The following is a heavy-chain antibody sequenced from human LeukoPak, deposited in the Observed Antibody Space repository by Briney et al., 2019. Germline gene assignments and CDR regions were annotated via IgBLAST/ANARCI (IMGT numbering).Heavy chain of an antibody. CDR1: GGTFSSYA. Sequence: GASVKVSCKASGGTFSSYATSWVRQAPGQGLEWMGWISAYNGNTNYAQKLQGRVTMTTDTSTSTAYMELRSLRSDDTAVYYCARGITIFGVVIGHYFDYWGQGTLVTVSS. CDR2: ISAYNGNT. CDR3: ARGITIFGVVIGHYFDY. V-gene: IGHV1-18*01. D-gene: IGHD3-3*01. J-gene: IGHJ4*02.